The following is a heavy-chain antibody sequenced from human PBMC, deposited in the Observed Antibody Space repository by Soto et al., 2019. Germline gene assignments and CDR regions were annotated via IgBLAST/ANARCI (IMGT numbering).Heavy chain of an antibody. CDR2: IYHSGST. Sequence: SETLSLTCAVSSGSISSSNWWSWVRQPPGKGLEWIGEIYHSGSTNYNPSLKSRVTISVDKSKNQFSLKLSSVTAADTAVYYCARHVVGLLQGWFDPWGQGTLVTVSS. J-gene: IGHJ5*02. D-gene: IGHD2-15*01. CDR1: SGSISSSNW. V-gene: IGHV4-4*02. CDR3: ARHVVGLLQGWFDP.